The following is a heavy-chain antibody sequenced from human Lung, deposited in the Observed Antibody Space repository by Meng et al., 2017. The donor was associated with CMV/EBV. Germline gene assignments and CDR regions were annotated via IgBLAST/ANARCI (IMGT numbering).Heavy chain of an antibody. D-gene: IGHD6-19*01. J-gene: IGHJ4*02. CDR2: IYTSGTT. CDR3: ARAEADTGNFDY. V-gene: IGHV4-4*07. Sequence: VQLKDAGPGLVKPSETLSPTCPVSGGSISSYYWSWIRQSAVKGLEWIGRIYTSGTTIYNPSLKSRLTLSLDTSKNQFSLKLNSVTAADTAVYYCARAEADTGNFDYWGQGTLVTVSS. CDR1: GGSISSYY.